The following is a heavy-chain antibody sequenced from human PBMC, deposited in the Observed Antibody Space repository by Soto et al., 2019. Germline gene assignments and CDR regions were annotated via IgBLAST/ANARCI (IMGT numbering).Heavy chain of an antibody. J-gene: IGHJ4*02. CDR2: IYYSGST. V-gene: IGHV4-59*12. CDR1: GGSISSYY. Sequence: ETLSLTCTVSGGSISSYYWSWIRQPPGKGLEWIGYIYYSGSTNYNPSLKSRVTISVDTSKNQFSLNLNSVTAADTAMYYCKRAFLKSLDYWGQGTLVTVSS. CDR3: KRAFLKSLDY. D-gene: IGHD3-3*01.